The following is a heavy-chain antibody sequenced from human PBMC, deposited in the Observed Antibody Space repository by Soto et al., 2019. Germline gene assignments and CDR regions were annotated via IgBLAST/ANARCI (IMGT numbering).Heavy chain of an antibody. CDR2: IIPILGTA. V-gene: IGHV1-69*01. CDR1: GGSFSSFS. Sequence: QVILAQSGAEVKKPGSSVKVSCKVSGGSFSSFSINWVRQAPGQRFEWMRGIIPILGTANFTQKFQDRVTFTADESTATAYMTLSSLTSEDTAFYYCTSFDSNGYYPQNHYWGPGTQVTVSS. CDR3: TSFDSNGYYPQNHY. J-gene: IGHJ4*02. D-gene: IGHD3-22*01.